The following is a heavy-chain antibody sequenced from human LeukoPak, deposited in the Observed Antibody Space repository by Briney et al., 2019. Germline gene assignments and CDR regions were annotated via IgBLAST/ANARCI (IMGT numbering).Heavy chain of an antibody. CDR1: GGSISSYY. Sequence: SETLSLTCTVSGGSISSYYWSWIRQPPGKGLEWIGYIYYSGSTNYNPSLKSQVTISVDTSKNQFSLKLSSVTAADTAVYYCARNSPALYYDYWGQGTLVTVSS. CDR2: IYYSGST. D-gene: IGHD2-21*01. J-gene: IGHJ4*02. V-gene: IGHV4-59*01. CDR3: ARNSPALYYDY.